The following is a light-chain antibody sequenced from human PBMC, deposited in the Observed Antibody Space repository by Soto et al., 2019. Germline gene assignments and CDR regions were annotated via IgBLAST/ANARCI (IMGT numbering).Light chain of an antibody. CDR2: TAS. CDR3: QQAASFPIT. J-gene: IGKJ5*01. V-gene: IGKV1-12*01. Sequence: DIQMTQSPSSVSASVGDRVTITCRASQGVSTWLAWYQQKPWKAPNLLIYTASSLQSGVPSRLSGSGSGTDFTLTINGLQPEDFATYYCQQAASFPITFGQGTRLEIK. CDR1: QGVSTW.